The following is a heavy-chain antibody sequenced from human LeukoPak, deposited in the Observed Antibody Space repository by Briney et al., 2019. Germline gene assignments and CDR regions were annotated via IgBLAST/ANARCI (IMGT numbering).Heavy chain of an antibody. J-gene: IGHJ3*02. D-gene: IGHD3-22*01. CDR1: GFTFSSYA. CDR3: ARFRYYYDSSGYFQSDAFDI. Sequence: GSLRLSCAASGFTFSSYAMSWVRQAPGKGLEWMGYIYYSGSTNYNPSLKSRVTISVDTSKNQFSLKLSSVTAADTAVYYCARFRYYYDSSGYFQSDAFDIWGQGTMVTVSS. V-gene: IGHV4-59*01. CDR2: IYYSGST.